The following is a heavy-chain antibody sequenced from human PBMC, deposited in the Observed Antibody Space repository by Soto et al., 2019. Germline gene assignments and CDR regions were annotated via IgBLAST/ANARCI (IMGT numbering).Heavy chain of an antibody. J-gene: IGHJ6*03. V-gene: IGHV4-31*03. Sequence: QVQLQESGPGPVKPSQTLSLTCTVSGGSISSGGYYWTWIRQPPGKGLEWIGYIHYRGRTHYNPSPESRVTISVDTSKNQFYLRLSSVTAADTAEYYCARFSPPGYYYMAVWGKGTSVTVAS. CDR1: GGSISSGGYY. CDR2: IHYRGRT. CDR3: ARFSPPGYYYMAV.